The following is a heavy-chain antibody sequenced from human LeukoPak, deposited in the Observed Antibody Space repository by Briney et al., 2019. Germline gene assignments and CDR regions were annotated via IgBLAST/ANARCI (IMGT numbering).Heavy chain of an antibody. V-gene: IGHV4-38-2*01. Sequence: SETLSLTCAVSGYSISSGYYWGWIRQPPGKGLEWIASIYNSGSTYYNPSLKSRVTISVGTSKNQISLNLSSVTAADTAVYYCTRGYSYAYYFDYWGQGTLVTVSS. CDR2: IYNSGST. J-gene: IGHJ4*02. D-gene: IGHD5-18*01. CDR1: GYSISSGYY. CDR3: TRGYSYAYYFDY.